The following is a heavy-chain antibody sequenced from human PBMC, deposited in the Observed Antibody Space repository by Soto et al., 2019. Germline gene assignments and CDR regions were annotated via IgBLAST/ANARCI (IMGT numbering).Heavy chain of an antibody. CDR1: GFTFSSYA. V-gene: IGHV3-23*01. J-gene: IGHJ5*02. CDR3: SRLPTLXXXXALILAT. D-gene: IGHD3-16*01. CDR2: LNGNGDHT. Sequence: GGSLRLSCAASGFTFSSYAMSWVRQAPGKGLEWVAGLNGNGDHTYYAPSVRGRFTISRDNSKKTVFLQMNSLRADDTGVYYCSRLPTLXXXXALILATWGQGPWSPSPQ.